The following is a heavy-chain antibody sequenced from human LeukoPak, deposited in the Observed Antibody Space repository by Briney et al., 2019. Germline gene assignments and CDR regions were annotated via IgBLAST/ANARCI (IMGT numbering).Heavy chain of an antibody. CDR2: ISGSGIST. D-gene: IGHD1-1*01. V-gene: IGHV3-23*01. J-gene: IGHJ5*01. CDR1: GFTFSNYA. CDR3: AKDPSTGTTNWFDP. Sequence: TGGSLRLSCTASGFTFSNYAMSWVRQAPGKGLEWVSTISGSGISTYYAASVQGRFTISRDNSKATLYLQMNSLRIEDTAVYSCAKDPSTGTTNWFDPWGRGTMVTVSS.